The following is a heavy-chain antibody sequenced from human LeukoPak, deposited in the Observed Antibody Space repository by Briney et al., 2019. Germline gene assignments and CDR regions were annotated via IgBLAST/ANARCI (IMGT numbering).Heavy chain of an antibody. J-gene: IGHJ4*02. D-gene: IGHD3-22*01. CDR1: GFTVSSNY. Sequence: GGSLRLSCAASGFTVSSNYMSWVRQAPGKGLEWVSVVYSGGSTYYADSVKGRFTISRDNSKNTLYLQMNSLRAEDTAVYYCARISPRSSGYYPFDYWGQGTLVTVSS. V-gene: IGHV3-66*01. CDR3: ARISPRSSGYYPFDY. CDR2: VYSGGST.